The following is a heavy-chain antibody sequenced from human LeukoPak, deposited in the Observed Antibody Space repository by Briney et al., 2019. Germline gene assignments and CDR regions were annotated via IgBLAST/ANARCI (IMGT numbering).Heavy chain of an antibody. Sequence: GGSLRLSCAASGFTVSSHYMSWVRQAPGKGLEGVLVIYSDDSTYSADSLKGRFTISRDISKNTLFLQMNSLRAEDTAVYYCARVYWHDNGEYFQHWGQGTLVTVSS. CDR2: IYSDDST. V-gene: IGHV3-66*01. J-gene: IGHJ1*01. CDR1: GFTVSSHY. D-gene: IGHD3-16*01. CDR3: ARVYWHDNGEYFQH.